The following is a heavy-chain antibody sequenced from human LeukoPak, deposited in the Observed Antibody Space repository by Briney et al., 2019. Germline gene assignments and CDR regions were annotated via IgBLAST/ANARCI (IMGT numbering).Heavy chain of an antibody. D-gene: IGHD5-24*01. J-gene: IGHJ3*02. CDR2: IYYLGST. CDR1: VGSISSYY. V-gene: IGHV4-59*01. Sequence: SETLSLTCTVSVGSISSYYWSWIRQPPGNGQEWVGHIYYLGSTNYNPSLKSRVAISIDTSKNYFSLKLNSVIAADTAVYYCARGTRRDGYNSAFMGAFDIWGQGTMVTVSS. CDR3: ARGTRRDGYNSAFMGAFDI.